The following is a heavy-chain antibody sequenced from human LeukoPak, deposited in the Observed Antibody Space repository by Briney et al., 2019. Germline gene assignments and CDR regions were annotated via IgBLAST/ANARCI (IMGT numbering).Heavy chain of an antibody. J-gene: IGHJ3*02. D-gene: IGHD2-2*01. CDR1: GFTFSSYG. V-gene: IGHV3-30*03. Sequence: GRSLRLSCAASGFTFSSYGMHWVRQAPGKGLEWVAVISYDGSNKYYADSVEGRFTISRDNSKNTLYLQMNSLRAEDTAVYYCASQDIVVVPAKENVFDIWGQGTMVTVSS. CDR2: ISYDGSNK. CDR3: ASQDIVVVPAKENVFDI.